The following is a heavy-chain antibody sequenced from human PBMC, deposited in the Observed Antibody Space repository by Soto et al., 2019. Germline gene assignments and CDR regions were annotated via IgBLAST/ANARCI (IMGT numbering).Heavy chain of an antibody. CDR2: IKEDGSEK. J-gene: IGHJ4*02. CDR3: ARLRSGY. CDR1: GFSFSRYW. V-gene: IGHV3-7*01. Sequence: GGSLRLSCVASGFSFSRYWMNWVRQAPGKGLEWVANIKEDGSEKEYVESVKGRFTISRDNAQNSLYLQMDSLRAEDTAVYYCARLRSGYWGQGTLVTVSS.